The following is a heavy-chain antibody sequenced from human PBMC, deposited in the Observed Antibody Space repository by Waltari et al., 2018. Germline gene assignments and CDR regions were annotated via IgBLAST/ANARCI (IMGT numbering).Heavy chain of an antibody. CDR2: ITSRSSTI. V-gene: IGHV3-48*01. D-gene: IGHD7-27*01. CDR1: GFTFHTYS. Sequence: EVQLVQSGGDLVQPGGSLRLSCAASGFTFHTYSMAWVRQAPGKGLEWFSYITSRSSTIYYADSVRGRFTTSRDNAKNSLYLQMNSLRVEDTAVYYCARVGGAALTEGFDYWGQGTLVTVAS. CDR3: ARVGGAALTEGFDY. J-gene: IGHJ4*02.